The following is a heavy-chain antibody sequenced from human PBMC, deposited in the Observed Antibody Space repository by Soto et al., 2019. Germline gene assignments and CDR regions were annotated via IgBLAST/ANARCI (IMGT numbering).Heavy chain of an antibody. Sequence: GGSLRLSCTASGFTFSDHGMHWVRQAPGKGLEWVSSISGSVGSTFYADSVKGRFTISRDNSMNTLYLQMNSLGVEDTAVYYCARDRGYDAHDYYYNAMDVWGQGTTVTVSS. CDR2: ISGSVGST. CDR3: ARDRGYDAHDYYYNAMDV. V-gene: IGHV3-23*01. J-gene: IGHJ6*02. CDR1: GFTFSDHG. D-gene: IGHD2-15*01.